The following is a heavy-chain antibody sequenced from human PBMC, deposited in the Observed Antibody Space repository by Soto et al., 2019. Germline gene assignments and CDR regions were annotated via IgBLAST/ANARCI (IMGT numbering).Heavy chain of an antibody. V-gene: IGHV3-33*01. CDR3: ARDTDGYFDY. Sequence: QVQLVESGGGVVQPGRSLRLSCAASGFTFSSYGMHWVRQAPGKGPEWVAVIWYDGSNKYYADSVKGRFTISRDNSKNTLYLQMNSLRAEDTAVYYCARDTDGYFDYWGQGTLVTVSS. CDR1: GFTFSSYG. J-gene: IGHJ4*02. CDR2: IWYDGSNK.